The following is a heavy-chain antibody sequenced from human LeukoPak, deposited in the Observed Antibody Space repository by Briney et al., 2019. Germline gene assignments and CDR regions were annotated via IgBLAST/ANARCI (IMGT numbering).Heavy chain of an antibody. Sequence: ASVKVSCKVSGYTLTELSMHWVRQAPGKGLEWMGGFDPEDGDTIYAQKFQGRVSMTEDTSTDTAYMELRSLRSEDTAVYYCAATPTIAAAGIIGIDYWGRGTLVTVSS. V-gene: IGHV1-24*01. CDR2: FDPEDGDT. J-gene: IGHJ4*02. CDR3: AATPTIAAAGIIGIDY. CDR1: GYTLTELS. D-gene: IGHD6-13*01.